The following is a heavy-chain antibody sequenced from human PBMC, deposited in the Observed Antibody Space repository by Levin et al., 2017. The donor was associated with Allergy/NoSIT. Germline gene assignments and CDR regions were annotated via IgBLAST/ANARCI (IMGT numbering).Heavy chain of an antibody. CDR3: ARAQSTNVAVAWLRVDVDYYYYYMDV. CDR1: GFTVSSNY. J-gene: IGHJ6*03. CDR2: IYSGGST. Sequence: GGSLRLSCAASGFTVSSNYMSWVRQAPGKGLEWVSVIYSGGSTYYADSVKGRFTISRDNSKNTLYLQMNSLRAEDTAVYYCARAQSTNVAVAWLRVDVDYYYYYMDVWGKGTTVTVSS. D-gene: IGHD5-12*01. V-gene: IGHV3-53*01.